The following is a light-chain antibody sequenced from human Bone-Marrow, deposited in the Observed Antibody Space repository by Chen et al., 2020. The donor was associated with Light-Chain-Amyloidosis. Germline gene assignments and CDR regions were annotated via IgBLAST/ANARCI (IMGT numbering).Light chain of an antibody. Sequence: GLTQPPSVSKGLRXXXTLXXTGNSNNVGDQGAAWLQQHQGHPPKLLSYRSYNRPSGISVRLSASXSGNTASLTIVGLQXEDEADYYCSAWXXSLNTWVFGGGTELTVL. J-gene: IGLJ2*01. V-gene: IGLV10-54*01. CDR1: SNNVGDQG. CDR2: RSY. CDR3: SAWXXSLNTWV.